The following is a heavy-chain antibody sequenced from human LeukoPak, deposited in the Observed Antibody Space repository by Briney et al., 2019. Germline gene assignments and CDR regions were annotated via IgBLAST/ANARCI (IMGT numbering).Heavy chain of an antibody. V-gene: IGHV3-30-3*01. D-gene: IGHD4-17*01. J-gene: IGHJ4*02. CDR2: ISYDGSNK. Sequence: PGWSLRLSCAASGFTFSSYAMHWVRQAPGKGLEWVAVISYDGSNKYYADSVKGRFTISRDNSKNTLYLQMNSLRAEDTAVYYCARDWDMTTVTTGLWGGDYWGQGTLVTVSS. CDR3: ARDWDMTTVTTGLWGGDY. CDR1: GFTFSSYA.